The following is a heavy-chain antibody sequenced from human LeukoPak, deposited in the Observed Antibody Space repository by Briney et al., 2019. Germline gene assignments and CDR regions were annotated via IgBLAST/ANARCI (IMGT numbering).Heavy chain of an antibody. J-gene: IGHJ5*02. Sequence: GESLRLSCAASGFTFSRYSMNWVRQAPGKGLEWISHISSSSDTIYYAYSVKGRFTISRDNAKTSLYLKMNSLRAEDTALYYCVSFDDFWSDYHNWFDPWGQGTPVTVSS. D-gene: IGHD3-3*01. V-gene: IGHV3-48*04. CDR1: GFTFSRYS. CDR3: VSFDDFWSDYHNWFDP. CDR2: ISSSSDTI.